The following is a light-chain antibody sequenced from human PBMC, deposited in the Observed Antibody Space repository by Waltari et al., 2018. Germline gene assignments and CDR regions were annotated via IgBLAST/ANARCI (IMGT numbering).Light chain of an antibody. J-gene: IGKJ5*01. CDR3: QQSYSTPSIT. V-gene: IGKV1-39*01. CDR1: QSISSY. CDR2: AAS. Sequence: DIQMTQSPSSLSASVGDRVTITCRASQSISSYLNWYQQKPGKAPKLLIYAASSLQSGVPSRFSGSGSVTDFTLTISSLQPEDFATYYCQQSYSTPSITFGQGTRLEIK.